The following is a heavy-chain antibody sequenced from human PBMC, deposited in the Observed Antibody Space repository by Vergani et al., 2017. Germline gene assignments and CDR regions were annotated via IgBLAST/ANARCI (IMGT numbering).Heavy chain of an antibody. Sequence: QVQLVQSGAEVKKPGASVKVSCKASGYIFTGHYMNWVRQAPGQGLEWMGWINPKSGGTNHAQKFQGRVTMTRDTSFSTAYMELSRLRSDDTAIYYCARGWEDSDGGGPPGYINLGGRGTLVTVSS. CDR3: ARGWEDSDGGGPPGYINL. CDR2: INPKSGGT. J-gene: IGHJ2*01. CDR1: GYIFTGHY. V-gene: IGHV1-2*02. D-gene: IGHD1-26*01.